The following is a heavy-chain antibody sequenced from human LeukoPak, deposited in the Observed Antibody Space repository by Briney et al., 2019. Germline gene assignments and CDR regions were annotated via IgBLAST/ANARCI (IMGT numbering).Heavy chain of an antibody. CDR3: AKDLYLRDFWSGYFDY. V-gene: IGHV1-24*01. Sequence: ASVKVSCEVSGYTLTELSMHWVRQAPGKGLEWMGGFDPEDGETIYAQKFQGRVTMTEDTSTDTAYMELSSLRSEDTAVFYCAKDLYLRDFWSGYFDYWGQGIPVTVSS. CDR2: FDPEDGET. J-gene: IGHJ4*02. D-gene: IGHD3-3*01. CDR1: GYTLTELS.